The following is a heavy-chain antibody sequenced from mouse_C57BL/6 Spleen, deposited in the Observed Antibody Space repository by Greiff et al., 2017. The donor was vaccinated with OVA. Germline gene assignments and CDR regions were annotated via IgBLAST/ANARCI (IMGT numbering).Heavy chain of an antibody. D-gene: IGHD4-1*01. CDR1: GFTFSSYA. Sequence: EVHLVESGGGLVKPGGSLKLSCAASGFTFSSYAMSWVRQTPEKRLEWVATISDGGSYTYYPDNVKGRFTISRDNAKNNLYLQMSHLKSEDTAMYYCAREGLGYWGQGTTLTVSS. CDR3: AREGLGY. J-gene: IGHJ2*01. V-gene: IGHV5-4*01. CDR2: ISDGGSYT.